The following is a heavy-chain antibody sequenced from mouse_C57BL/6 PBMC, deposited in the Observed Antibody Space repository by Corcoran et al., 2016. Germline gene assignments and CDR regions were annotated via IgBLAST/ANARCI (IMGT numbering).Heavy chain of an antibody. D-gene: IGHD2-3*01. J-gene: IGHJ2*01. CDR3: ASHYDGYSVWDY. V-gene: IGHV3-6*01. Sequence: DVQLQESGPGLVTPSQSLSLTCSVTGYSITSGYYWNWIRQFPGNKLEWMGYISYDGSNNYNPSLKNRISITRDTSKNQFFLKLNSVTTEDTATYYCASHYDGYSVWDYWGQGTTLTVSS. CDR2: ISYDGSN. CDR1: GYSITSGYY.